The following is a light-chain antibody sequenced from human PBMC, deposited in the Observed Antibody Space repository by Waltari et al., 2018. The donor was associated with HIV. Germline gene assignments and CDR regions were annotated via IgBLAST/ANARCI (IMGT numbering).Light chain of an antibody. V-gene: IGLV1-44*01. J-gene: IGLJ2*01. CDR1: RSNIGTNV. Sequence: QSVLTQPPSASGTPGQRVTISCSGRRSNIGTNVVNWYQQLPGSAPKLLISYNNQRPSGVPDRFSGSKSGTSASLAISGLQSEDEADYYCAAWDDNLNGLVGGGTKLTVL. CDR3: AAWDDNLNGL. CDR2: YNN.